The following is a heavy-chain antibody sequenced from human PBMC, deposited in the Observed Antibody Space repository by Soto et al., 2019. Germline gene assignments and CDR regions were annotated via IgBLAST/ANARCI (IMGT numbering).Heavy chain of an antibody. CDR2: IIPIFGTA. V-gene: IGHV1-69*13. CDR1: GGTFSSYA. CDR3: AAPVHTAMGPPYYYYGMDV. J-gene: IGHJ6*02. D-gene: IGHD5-18*01. Sequence: ASVKVSCKASGGTFSSYAISWVRQAPGQGLEWMGGIIPIFGTANYAQKFQGRVTITADESTSTAYMELSSLRSEDTAVYYCAAPVHTAMGPPYYYYGMDVWGHGTTVTVSS.